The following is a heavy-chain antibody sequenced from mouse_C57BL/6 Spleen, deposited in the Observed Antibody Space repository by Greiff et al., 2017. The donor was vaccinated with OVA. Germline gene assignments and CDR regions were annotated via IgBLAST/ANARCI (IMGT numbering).Heavy chain of an antibody. J-gene: IGHJ2*01. CDR1: GYAFSSSW. Sequence: VQLQQSGPELVKPGASVKISCKASGYAFSSSWMNWVKQRPGKGLEWIGRIYPGDGDTNYNGKFKGKATLTADKSSSTAYMQLSSLTSEDTAVYYCTRGRNDGAFDYWGQGTTLTVSS. CDR3: TRGRNDGAFDY. CDR2: IYPGDGDT. D-gene: IGHD1-1*01. V-gene: IGHV1-82*01.